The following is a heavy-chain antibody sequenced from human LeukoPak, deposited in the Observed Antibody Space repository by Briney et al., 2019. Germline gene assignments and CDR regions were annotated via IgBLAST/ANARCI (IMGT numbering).Heavy chain of an antibody. CDR1: GGSFSGYY. V-gene: IGHV4-34*01. CDR3: ASPRYSSSWYEGDY. J-gene: IGHJ4*02. CDR2: ISHSGST. D-gene: IGHD6-13*01. Sequence: SETLSLTCAVYGGSFSGYYWSWIRQTPGKGLEWIGEISHSGSTNYNPSLKSRVTISVDTSKNQFSLKLSSMTAADTAVYYCASPRYSSSWYEGDYWGQGTLVTVSS.